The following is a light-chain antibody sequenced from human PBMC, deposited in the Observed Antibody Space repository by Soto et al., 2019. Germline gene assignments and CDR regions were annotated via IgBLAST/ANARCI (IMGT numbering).Light chain of an antibody. V-gene: IGKV3-20*01. J-gene: IGKJ2*01. CDR2: AAS. Sequence: EIVLTQSPGTLSLSPGERATLSCRASQSVSSAYLAWYQQIPGQAPRLLIYAASSRATGIPDRFSGSGSGTDFTLTISGLEPEYFAVYYCQQSGSSFYTFGQGTKLEIK. CDR3: QQSGSSFYT. CDR1: QSVSSAY.